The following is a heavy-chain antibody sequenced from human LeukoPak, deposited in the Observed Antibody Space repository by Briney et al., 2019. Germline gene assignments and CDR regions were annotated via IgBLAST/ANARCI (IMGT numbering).Heavy chain of an antibody. Sequence: SQTLSLTCAVSGGSISSGGYSWSWIRQPPGKGLEWIGYIYHSGSTYYNPSLKSRVPISVDRSKNQFSLKLSSVTAADTAVYYCARLSYGDYLYFDYWGQGTLVTVSS. D-gene: IGHD4-17*01. CDR2: IYHSGST. J-gene: IGHJ4*02. CDR3: ARLSYGDYLYFDY. V-gene: IGHV4-30-2*01. CDR1: GGSISSGGYS.